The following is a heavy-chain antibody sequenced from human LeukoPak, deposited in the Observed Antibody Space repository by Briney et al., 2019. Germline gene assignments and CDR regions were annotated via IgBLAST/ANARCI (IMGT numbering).Heavy chain of an antibody. CDR1: GFTFSTYW. J-gene: IGHJ4*02. V-gene: IGHV3-30*02. D-gene: IGHD1-26*01. CDR2: IRYDGSNE. Sequence: GGSLRLSCAASGFTFSTYWMTWVRQAPGKGLEWVAFIRYDGSNEYYADSVRGRFTISRDNSKNTLYLEMNNLRREDTALFFCAKAKQALATPGFFDYWGQGTLVTVSS. CDR3: AKAKQALATPGFFDY.